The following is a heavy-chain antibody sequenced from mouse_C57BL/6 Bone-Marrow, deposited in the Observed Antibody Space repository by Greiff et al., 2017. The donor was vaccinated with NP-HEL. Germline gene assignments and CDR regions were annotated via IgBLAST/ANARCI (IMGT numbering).Heavy chain of an antibody. J-gene: IGHJ3*01. Sequence: QVQLQQPGAELVMPGASVKLPCKASGYTFTSYWMHWVKQRPGQGLEWIGEIDPSDSYTNYNQKFKGKSTLTVDKSSSTAYMQLSSLTSEDSAVYYCARSDYSNYGGFAYWGQGTLVTVSA. CDR3: ARSDYSNYGGFAY. CDR2: IDPSDSYT. D-gene: IGHD2-5*01. CDR1: GYTFTSYW. V-gene: IGHV1-69*01.